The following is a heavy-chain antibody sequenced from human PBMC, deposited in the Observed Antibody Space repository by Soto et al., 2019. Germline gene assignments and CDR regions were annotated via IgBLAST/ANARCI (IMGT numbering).Heavy chain of an antibody. D-gene: IGHD3-9*01. CDR2: IYYSGST. CDR1: GGSISSGAYY. Sequence: SETLSLTSTVSGGSISSGAYYWSWIPKHPGKGLEWIWYIYYSGSTNYNPSLKSLVTISVDTSKNQFSLKLSSVTAADTAVYYCARVSYDILTGYYTIIDYWGQGTLVTVSS. J-gene: IGHJ4*02. CDR3: ARVSYDILTGYYTIIDY. V-gene: IGHV4-31*01.